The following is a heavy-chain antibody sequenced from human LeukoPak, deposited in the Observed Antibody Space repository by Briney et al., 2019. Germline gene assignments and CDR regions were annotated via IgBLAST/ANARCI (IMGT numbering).Heavy chain of an antibody. CDR2: ISYDGSNK. J-gene: IGHJ4*02. Sequence: GGSLRLSCAASGFTFSSYAMHWIRQAPGKGLEWVAVISYDGSNKYYADSVRGRFTISRDNSKNTVYLQMNSLRAEDTAVYYCARWLSDKIDSNGYLDYWGQGTLVAVSS. CDR3: ARWLSDKIDSNGYLDY. D-gene: IGHD5-18*01. CDR1: GFTFSSYA. V-gene: IGHV3-30-3*01.